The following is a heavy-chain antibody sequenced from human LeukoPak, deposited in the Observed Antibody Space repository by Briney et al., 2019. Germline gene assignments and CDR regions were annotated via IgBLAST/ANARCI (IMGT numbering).Heavy chain of an antibody. CDR1: GGTFISYA. CDR2: IIPIFGTA. CDR3: ARGRHYSDSSGYGNWFDP. J-gene: IGHJ5*02. Sequence: ASVKVSCKASGGTFISYAISWVRQAPGQGLEWMGGIIPIFGTANYAQKFQGRVTITADESTSTAYMELSSLRAEDTAVYYCARGRHYSDSSGYGNWFDPWGQGTLVTVSS. V-gene: IGHV1-69*13. D-gene: IGHD3-22*01.